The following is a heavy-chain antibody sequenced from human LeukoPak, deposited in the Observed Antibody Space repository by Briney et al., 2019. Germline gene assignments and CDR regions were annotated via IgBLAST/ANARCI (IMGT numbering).Heavy chain of an antibody. CDR1: GFTFSSYA. V-gene: IGHV3-74*01. CDR2: INSDGSST. J-gene: IGHJ4*02. CDR3: ARTGLGYCTSTSCPQYFDY. D-gene: IGHD2-2*01. Sequence: GGSLRLSCAASGFTFSSYAMHWVRQAPGKGLMWVSRINSDGSSTSYVDSVKGRFTISRDNAKNTLYLQMNSLRAEDTAVYYCARTGLGYCTSTSCPQYFDYWGQGTLVTVSS.